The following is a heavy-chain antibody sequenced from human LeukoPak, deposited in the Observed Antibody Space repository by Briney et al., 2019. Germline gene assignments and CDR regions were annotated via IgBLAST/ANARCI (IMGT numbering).Heavy chain of an antibody. CDR2: ICYSGNT. Sequence: SETLSLTCTASGGSISNYYWSWIRQPPGKGLEWIGYICYSGNTNYNPYLNSGVSLSVDTSKNQFSLKLNSVTAADTAVYYCARVRYCSTNRCYDREFDNWGQGTLVTVSS. CDR3: ARVRYCSTNRCYDREFDN. V-gene: IGHV4-59*01. CDR1: GGSISNYY. J-gene: IGHJ4*02. D-gene: IGHD2-2*01.